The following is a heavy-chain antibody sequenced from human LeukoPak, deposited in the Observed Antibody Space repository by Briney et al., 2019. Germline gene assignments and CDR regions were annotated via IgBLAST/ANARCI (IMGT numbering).Heavy chain of an antibody. V-gene: IGHV3-23*01. CDR3: ARAQLAAAATGGFDY. CDR2: ISGSGGST. D-gene: IGHD6-13*01. Sequence: GGSLRLSCAASGFTFSSYAMSWVRQAPGKGLEWVSAISGSGGSTYYADSVKGRFTISRDNSKNTLFLQMNSLRGEDAAIYYCARAQLAAAATGGFDYWGQGTLVTVSS. J-gene: IGHJ4*02. CDR1: GFTFSSYA.